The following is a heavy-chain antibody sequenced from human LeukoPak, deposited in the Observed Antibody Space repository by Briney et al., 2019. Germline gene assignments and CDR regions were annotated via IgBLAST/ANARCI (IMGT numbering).Heavy chain of an antibody. Sequence: PSETLSLTCTVSGGSITMYYWTWIRQPPGKGLEWIGYVDHTGITNFSPSLNGRVSISRDTTKNLFSLRVRSVTAADTAVYFCARGRVSSSTWHSTYYNYFYMDVWGKGTTVTVSS. CDR2: VDHTGIT. V-gene: IGHV4-59*01. CDR3: ARGRVSSSTWHSTYYNYFYMDV. J-gene: IGHJ6*03. CDR1: GGSITMYY. D-gene: IGHD5-12*01.